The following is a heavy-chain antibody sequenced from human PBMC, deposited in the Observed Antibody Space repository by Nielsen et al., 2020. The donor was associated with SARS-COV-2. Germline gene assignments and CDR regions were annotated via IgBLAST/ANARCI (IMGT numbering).Heavy chain of an antibody. V-gene: IGHV4-34*01. CDR1: GGSFSGYF. CDR3: ARGPSRRGYTSSSQFDN. CDR2: IHHSGST. D-gene: IGHD6-6*01. J-gene: IGHJ4*02. Sequence: SETLSLTCAVYGGSFSGYFWSWIRQTPGKGLEWIGDIHHSGSTNYNPSLKSRVTISVDTSKNQISLKVSSVTAADTAVYFCARGPSRRGYTSSSQFDNWGQGTLVTVSS.